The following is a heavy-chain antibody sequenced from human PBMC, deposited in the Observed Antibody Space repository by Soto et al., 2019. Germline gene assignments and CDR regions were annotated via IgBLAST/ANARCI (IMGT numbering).Heavy chain of an antibody. CDR1: GYTFTSYG. CDR2: ISAYNGNT. D-gene: IGHD3-10*01. V-gene: IGHV1-18*01. Sequence: QVQLVQSGAEVKKPGASVKVSCKASGYTFTSYGISWVRQAPGQGLEWIGWISAYNGNTNYAQKLQGRVTMTTDTATRTSDMELRSLRSDDTAVYYCAREFGDTPYYYGMDVWGQGTTVTVSS. CDR3: AREFGDTPYYYGMDV. J-gene: IGHJ6*02.